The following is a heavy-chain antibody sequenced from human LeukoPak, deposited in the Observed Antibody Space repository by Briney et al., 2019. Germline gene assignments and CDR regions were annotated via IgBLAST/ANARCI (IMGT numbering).Heavy chain of an antibody. D-gene: IGHD1-26*01. J-gene: IGHJ4*02. CDR3: AKVLDSGSFPYY. V-gene: IGHV3-23*01. CDR2: IGGSDGTT. Sequence: GGSLRLSCAASGFTFSRYAMLWVRQSPGKGLEWFSDIGGSDGTTYYADYVKGRCIISRDNYKNILYLQMNSLRVEDTAIYYCAKVLDSGSFPYYWGQGTLATVSS. CDR1: GFTFSRYA.